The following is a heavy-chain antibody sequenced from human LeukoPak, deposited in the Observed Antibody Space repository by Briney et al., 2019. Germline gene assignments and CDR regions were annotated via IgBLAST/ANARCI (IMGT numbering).Heavy chain of an antibody. J-gene: IGHJ4*02. Sequence: GGSLRLSCAASGFTFDDYAMHWVRQAPGKGLEWVAVISYDGSNKYYADSVKGRFTISRDNSKNTLYLQMNSLRAEDTAVYYCAKGGLAYYDFWSGYYFDYWGQGTLVTVSS. V-gene: IGHV3-30-3*01. D-gene: IGHD3-3*01. CDR2: ISYDGSNK. CDR1: GFTFDDYA. CDR3: AKGGLAYYDFWSGYYFDY.